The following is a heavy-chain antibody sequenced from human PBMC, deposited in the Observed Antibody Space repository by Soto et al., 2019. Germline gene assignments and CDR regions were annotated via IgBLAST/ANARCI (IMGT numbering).Heavy chain of an antibody. CDR3: ARHMSFNDFWSGYNTDAFDI. V-gene: IGHV4-59*08. CDR2: IYYSGST. CDR1: GGSISRYY. D-gene: IGHD3-3*01. J-gene: IGHJ3*02. Sequence: SGTLSLTCTFTGGSISRYYWCWIRQAPGKELEWIGYIYYSGSTNYNPSLKSRVTISVDTSKNQFSLKLSSVTAADTAVYYCARHMSFNDFWSGYNTDAFDIWGQGTMVTVSS.